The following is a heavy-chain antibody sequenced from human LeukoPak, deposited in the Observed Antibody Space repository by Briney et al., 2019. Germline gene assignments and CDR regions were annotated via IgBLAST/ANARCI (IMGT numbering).Heavy chain of an antibody. CDR1: GGSISSGSYY. CDR2: IYTSGST. CDR3: EGNYYGSGSYYSEDRY. Sequence: PSETLSLTCTVSGGSISSGSYYWSWIRQPAGKGLEWIGRIYTSGSTNYNPSLKSRVTITVDTSKKQLSLKLSSVTAADTAVYYCEGNYYGSGSYYSEDRYWGQGTLVTVSS. D-gene: IGHD3-10*01. V-gene: IGHV4-61*02. J-gene: IGHJ4*02.